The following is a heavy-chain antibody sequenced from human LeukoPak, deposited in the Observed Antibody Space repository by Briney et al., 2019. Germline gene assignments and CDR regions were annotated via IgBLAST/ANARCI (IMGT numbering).Heavy chain of an antibody. CDR3: ARGGELAVAGFYYFDY. J-gene: IGHJ4*02. CDR1: GYTFTDYY. V-gene: IGHV1-2*02. CDR2: INPNSGGT. D-gene: IGHD6-19*01. Sequence: EASVKVSCKASGYTFTDYYMHWVRQAPGQGLEWMGWINPNSGGTNYAQKFQGRVTMTRDTSISTAYMELSRLRSDDTAVYYCARGGELAVAGFYYFDYWGQGTLVTVSS.